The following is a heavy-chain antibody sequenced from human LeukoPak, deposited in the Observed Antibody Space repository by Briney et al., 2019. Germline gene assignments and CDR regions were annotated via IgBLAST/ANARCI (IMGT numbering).Heavy chain of an antibody. V-gene: IGHV3-23*01. CDR3: AKGYSTNWYLFDY. CDR2: ISGSGGST. Sequence: GGSLRLSCAASGCTFSSYVMTWVRQAPGKGLEWVSGISGSGGSTYYADSVKGRFTISRDNSKNTLCLQMNSLSVEDTALYYCAKGYSTNWYLFDYWGQGSLVTVSS. J-gene: IGHJ4*02. CDR1: GCTFSSYV. D-gene: IGHD6-13*01.